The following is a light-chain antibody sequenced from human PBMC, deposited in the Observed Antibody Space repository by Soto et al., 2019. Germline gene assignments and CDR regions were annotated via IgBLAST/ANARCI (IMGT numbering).Light chain of an antibody. CDR3: CSYAGSSTSWV. CDR1: ISDVGSYDL. CDR2: EGS. V-gene: IGLV2-23*01. J-gene: IGLJ3*02. Sequence: QSALTQPASVSGSPGQSITISCTGTISDVGSYDLVSWYQQHPGKAPKLMIHEGSKRPSGVSSRFSGSKSGNTASLTISGLQAEDEADYYCCSYAGSSTSWVFGGGTKLTVL.